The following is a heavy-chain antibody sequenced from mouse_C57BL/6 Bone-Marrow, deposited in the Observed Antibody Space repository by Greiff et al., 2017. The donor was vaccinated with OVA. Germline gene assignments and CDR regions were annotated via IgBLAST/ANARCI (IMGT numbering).Heavy chain of an antibody. Sequence: EVKLMESGGDLVKPGGSLKLSCAASGFTFSSYGMSWVRQTPDKRLEWVATISSGGSYTYYPDSVKGRFTISRDNAKSTLYLQISRMKSEDTAMYYCARHGDYGSFFDYGDRGTTITVSS. J-gene: IGHJ2*01. V-gene: IGHV5-6*01. D-gene: IGHD1-1*01. CDR1: GFTFSSYG. CDR2: ISSGGSYT. CDR3: ARHGDYGSFFDY.